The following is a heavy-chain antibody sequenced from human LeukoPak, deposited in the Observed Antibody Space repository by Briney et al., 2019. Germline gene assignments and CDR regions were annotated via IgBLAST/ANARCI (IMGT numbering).Heavy chain of an antibody. D-gene: IGHD3-22*01. J-gene: IGHJ4*02. V-gene: IGHV5-10-1*01. CDR2: IDPGDSYT. CDR1: GYSFTSYW. CDR3: ATTPEGPYDSSGYYYDDY. Sequence: GESLKISCKGSGYSFTSYWISWVRQMPGKGLEWMGRIDPGDSYTNYSPSFQGHVTISADKSTSTAYLQWSSLKASDTAMYYCATTPEGPYDSSGYYYDDYWGQGTLVTVSS.